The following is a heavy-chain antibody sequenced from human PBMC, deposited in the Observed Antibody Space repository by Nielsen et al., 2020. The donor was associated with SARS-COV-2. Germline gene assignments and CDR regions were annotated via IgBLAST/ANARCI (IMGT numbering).Heavy chain of an antibody. CDR1: GFTFNNFG. V-gene: IGHV3-30*18. J-gene: IGHJ6*03. Sequence: GGSLRLSCAASGFTFNNFGMHWIRQATGRGLEWVAVISSDGGATYHEDSLRGRFIISRDNARKRLYLQMNSLRDDDSAVYYCGKGQQYQSFTVERGLYMDVWGKGTTVTVSS. CDR2: ISSDGGAT. D-gene: IGHD1/OR15-1a*01. CDR3: GKGQQYQSFTVERGLYMDV.